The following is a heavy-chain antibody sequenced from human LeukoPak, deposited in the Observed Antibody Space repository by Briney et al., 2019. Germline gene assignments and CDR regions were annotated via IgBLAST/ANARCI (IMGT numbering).Heavy chain of an antibody. V-gene: IGHV4-39*01. CDR2: IYYSGST. CDR3: ARHFANSGTYYQSFDS. J-gene: IGHJ4*02. CDR1: GGSISSSSYY. D-gene: IGHD3-10*01. Sequence: PSETLSLTCTVSGGSISSSSYYWGWIRQPPGKGLEWIGSIYYSGSTCYNPSLKSRVTISVDTSKNQFSLKLSSVTAADTAVYYCARHFANSGTYYQSFDSWGQGTLVTVSS.